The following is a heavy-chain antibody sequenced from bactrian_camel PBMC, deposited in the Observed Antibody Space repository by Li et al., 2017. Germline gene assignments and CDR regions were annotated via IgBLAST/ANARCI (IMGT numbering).Heavy chain of an antibody. CDR3: AAGGGWGGVCQPDGVDYKY. CDR2: INSGGGST. J-gene: IGHJ4*01. D-gene: IGHD5*01. CDR1: GYTYSKNC. V-gene: IGHV3S40*01. Sequence: VQLVESGGASVQSGGSLRLSCAASGYTYSKNCMGWFRQAPGKGLEWVSAINSGGGSTYYADSVKGRFTISQDNAINTMYLQMNNLEPEDTAMYYCAAGGGWGGVCQPDGVDYKYWGQGTQVTVS.